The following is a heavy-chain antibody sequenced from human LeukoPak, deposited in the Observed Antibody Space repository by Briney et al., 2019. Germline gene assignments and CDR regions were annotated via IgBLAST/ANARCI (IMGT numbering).Heavy chain of an antibody. CDR2: IYYSGST. Sequence: PSETLSLTCTVSGGSISSYYWSWLRQPPGKGLEWIGYIYYSGSTNYNPSLKSRVTISVDTSKNQFSLKLSSVTAADTAVYYCARERLAYCGGDCYDYFDYWGQGTLVTVSS. D-gene: IGHD2-21*01. J-gene: IGHJ4*02. CDR1: GGSISSYY. V-gene: IGHV4-59*01. CDR3: ARERLAYCGGDCYDYFDY.